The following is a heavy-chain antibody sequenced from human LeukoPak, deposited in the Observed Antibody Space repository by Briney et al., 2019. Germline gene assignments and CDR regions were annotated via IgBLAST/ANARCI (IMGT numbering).Heavy chain of an antibody. CDR2: ISGSGGST. Sequence: GGSLRLSCAASGFTFSSYGMSWVRQAPGKGLEWVSAISGSGGSTYYADSVKGRFTISRDNSKNTLYLQMNGLRAEDTAVYYCAKDLIAAAGITPNWFDPWGQGTLVTVSS. V-gene: IGHV3-23*01. J-gene: IGHJ5*02. CDR1: GFTFSSYG. CDR3: AKDLIAAAGITPNWFDP. D-gene: IGHD6-13*01.